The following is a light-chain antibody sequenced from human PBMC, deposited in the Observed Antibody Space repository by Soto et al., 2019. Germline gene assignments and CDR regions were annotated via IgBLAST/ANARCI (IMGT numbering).Light chain of an antibody. V-gene: IGKV1-39*01. J-gene: IGKJ1*01. CDR1: QSISSY. CDR2: SAS. Sequence: DIQMTQSPSSLSASVGDRVTIACWASQSISSYLHWYQQKPGKAPELLISSASRLQSGVPSRFSGSGSGTDFTLPISSLQPEDFATYYCQQTYNFPRTFGQGTKVEVK. CDR3: QQTYNFPRT.